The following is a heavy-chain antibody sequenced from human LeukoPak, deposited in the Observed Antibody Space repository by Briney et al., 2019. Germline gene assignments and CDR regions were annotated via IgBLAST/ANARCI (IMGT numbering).Heavy chain of an antibody. J-gene: IGHJ4*02. CDR1: GGSFSGYY. V-gene: IGHV4-34*01. Sequence: SETLSLTCAVYGGSFSGYYWSWIRQPPGKGLEWIGEINHSGSTNYNPSLKSRVTISVDTSKNQFSLKLSSVTAADTAVYYCARAYYYDSSGYYYFNYWGQGTLVTVSS. CDR2: INHSGST. D-gene: IGHD3-22*01. CDR3: ARAYYYDSSGYYYFNY.